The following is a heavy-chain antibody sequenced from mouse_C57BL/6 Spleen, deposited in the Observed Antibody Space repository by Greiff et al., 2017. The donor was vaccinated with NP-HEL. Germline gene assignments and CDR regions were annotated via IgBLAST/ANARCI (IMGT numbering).Heavy chain of an antibody. CDR1: GYTFTSYW. V-gene: IGHV1-61*01. D-gene: IGHD3-2*02. CDR3: ARRGLRSWFAY. J-gene: IGHJ3*01. CDR2: IYPSDSET. Sequence: QVQLQQPGAELVRPGSSVKLSCKASGYTFTSYWMDWVKQRPGQGLEWIGNIYPSDSETHYNQKFKDKATLTVDKSSSTAYMQLSSLTSEDSAVYYGARRGLRSWFAYWGQGTLVTVSA.